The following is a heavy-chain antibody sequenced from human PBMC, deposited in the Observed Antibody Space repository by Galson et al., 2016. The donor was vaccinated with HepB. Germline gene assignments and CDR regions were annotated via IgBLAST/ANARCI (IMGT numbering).Heavy chain of an antibody. CDR2: TYYRSKWFN. Sequence: AISGDSVTSDNTCWNWIRQSPSRGPEWLGRTYYRSKWFNDYADSVKSRITVTSDTSKNQFSLRLDSVTPDDTATYFCTRGYMQNGMNVWGQGTTVTVS. D-gene: IGHD5-24*01. V-gene: IGHV6-1*01. J-gene: IGHJ6*02. CDR3: TRGYMQNGMNV. CDR1: GDSVTSDNTC.